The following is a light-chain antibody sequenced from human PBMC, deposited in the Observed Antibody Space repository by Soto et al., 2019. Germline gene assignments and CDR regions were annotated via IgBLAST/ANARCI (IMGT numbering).Light chain of an antibody. CDR3: SSYTSTSTLHV. J-gene: IGLJ1*01. V-gene: IGLV2-14*01. Sequence: QSVLTQPASVSGSPGQSITISCTGTSSDFGGYNYVSWYQQHPGKAPKLMIYEVSSRPSGVSNRFSGSKSGNTASLTISGLQAEDEADYYCSSYTSTSTLHVFGSGTKVTVL. CDR2: EVS. CDR1: SSDFGGYNY.